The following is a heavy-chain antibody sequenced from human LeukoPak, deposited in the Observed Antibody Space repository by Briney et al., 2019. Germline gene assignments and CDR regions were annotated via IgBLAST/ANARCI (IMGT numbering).Heavy chain of an antibody. J-gene: IGHJ4*02. V-gene: IGHV3-21*01. CDR3: ARDGVAVAGLFDY. CDR2: ISSSSSYI. CDR1: GFTFSSYS. Sequence: PGGSLRLSCAASGFTFSSYSMNWVRQAPGKGLEWVSSISSSSSYIYYADSVKGRFTISRDNAKNSLYLQMNSLRAEDTAVYYCARDGVAVAGLFDYWGQGTLVTVSS. D-gene: IGHD6-19*01.